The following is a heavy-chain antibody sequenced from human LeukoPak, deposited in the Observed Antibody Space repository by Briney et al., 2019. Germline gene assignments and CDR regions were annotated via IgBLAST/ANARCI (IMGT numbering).Heavy chain of an antibody. CDR3: ARGPFDYYGMDV. V-gene: IGHV1-8*01. CDR2: MNPNSGNT. CDR1: GYTFTSYD. Sequence: GASVKVSCKASGYTFTSYDINWVRQATGQGLEWMGWMNPNSGNTGYAQKFQGRVTMTRNTSISTAYMELSSLRSEDTAVYYCARGPFDYYGMDVWGQGTTVTVSS. J-gene: IGHJ6*02.